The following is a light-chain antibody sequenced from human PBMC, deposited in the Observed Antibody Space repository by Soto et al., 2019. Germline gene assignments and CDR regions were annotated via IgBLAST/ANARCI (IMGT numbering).Light chain of an antibody. J-gene: IGKJ4*01. CDR1: QSISNL. V-gene: IGKV1-5*01. CDR3: QQYDSYPLT. Sequence: DVQMTQSPYTLCASVGDRCTITCRASQSISNLLAWYQKKPGKAPKFLIYDVSTLESGVPSRFRGSGYGTEFTITISSMQTEDFATYYCQQYDSYPLTFGGGTKVDI. CDR2: DVS.